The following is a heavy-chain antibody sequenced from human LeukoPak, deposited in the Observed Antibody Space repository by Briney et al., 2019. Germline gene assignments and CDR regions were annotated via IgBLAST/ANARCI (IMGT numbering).Heavy chain of an antibody. J-gene: IGHJ4*02. V-gene: IGHV4-39*01. D-gene: IGHD3-10*01. CDR2: IFYSGTT. CDR1: GYPIGSGNFY. CDR3: ARHYYGSSQIDY. Sequence: SETLSLTCTVSGYPIGSGNFYWAWIRQPPGKGLEWIGNIFYSGTTYNNPSLASRVTMSVNTSTNQFSLKLYSVTAADTAIYYCARHYYGSSQIDYWGQGTLVAVSS.